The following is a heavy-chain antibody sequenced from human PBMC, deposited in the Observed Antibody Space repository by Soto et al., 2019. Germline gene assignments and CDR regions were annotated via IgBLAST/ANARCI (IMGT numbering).Heavy chain of an antibody. CDR2: IYYSGST. V-gene: IGHV4-59*01. D-gene: IGHD3-10*01. Sequence: SETLSLTCTVSGGSISSYYWSWIRQPPGKGLEWIGYIYYSGSTNYNPSLKSRVTISVDTSKNQFSLKLSSVTAADTAVYYCARVEELWFGELTTNWFDPWGQGTLVTVSS. CDR1: GGSISSYY. CDR3: ARVEELWFGELTTNWFDP. J-gene: IGHJ5*02.